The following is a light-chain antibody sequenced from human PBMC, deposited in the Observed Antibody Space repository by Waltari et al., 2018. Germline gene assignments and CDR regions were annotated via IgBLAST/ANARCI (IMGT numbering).Light chain of an antibody. CDR1: QSLLHNDGYNY. CDR3: MQALQTPLT. Sequence: DIVMTQSPLSLPVTPGEPASISCRSSQSLLHNDGYNYLDWYLKKPGQAPQVLMYLGSNRASGVPDRLSGSGSGTDFKLYISRVEAEDVGVYYCMQALQTPLTFGGGTKVEI. CDR2: LGS. J-gene: IGKJ4*01. V-gene: IGKV2-28*01.